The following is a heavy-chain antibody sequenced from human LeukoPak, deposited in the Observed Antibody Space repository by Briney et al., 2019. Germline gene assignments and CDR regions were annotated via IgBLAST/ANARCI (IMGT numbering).Heavy chain of an antibody. CDR1: GYTFTSYD. CDR3: AGVLHDAFDI. V-gene: IGHV1-2*02. CDR2: INPNSGGT. Sequence: GASVKVSCKASGYTFTSYDINWVRLATGQGLGWMGWINPNSGGTNYAQRFQGRVTMTRDTSISTAYMELSRLRSDDTAVYYCAGVLHDAFDIWGQGTMVTVSS. J-gene: IGHJ3*02. D-gene: IGHD1-1*01.